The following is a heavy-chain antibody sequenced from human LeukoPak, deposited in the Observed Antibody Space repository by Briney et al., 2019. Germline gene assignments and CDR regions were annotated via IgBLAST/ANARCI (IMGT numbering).Heavy chain of an antibody. Sequence: PGGSLRLSCAASGFTFSSSWMKWVRQAPGKGLESVAVIKEDGSEKYYVDSVKGRFAISRDNAKNSLYLQMNNVRAEDTAVYFCAANTQSGYWGQGALDTVSS. J-gene: IGHJ4*02. CDR3: AANTQSGY. CDR1: GFTFSSSW. D-gene: IGHD3-16*01. CDR2: IKEDGSEK. V-gene: IGHV3-7*05.